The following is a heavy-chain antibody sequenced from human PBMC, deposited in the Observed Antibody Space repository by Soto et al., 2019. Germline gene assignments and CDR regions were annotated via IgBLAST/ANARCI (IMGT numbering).Heavy chain of an antibody. CDR2: IKSKTDGGTT. V-gene: IGHV3-15*07. CDR1: GFTSSNAW. CDR3: TTAIVVLLAAPNHHYYYGMHV. D-gene: IGHD2-2*01. Sequence: GGSLRLSCAASGFTSSNAWMNWVRQAPGKGLEWVGRIKSKTDGGTTDYAAPVKGRFTISRDDSKNTLYLQMNSLKTEDTAVYYCTTAIVVLLAAPNHHYYYGMHVPGQATTVTVSS. J-gene: IGHJ6*02.